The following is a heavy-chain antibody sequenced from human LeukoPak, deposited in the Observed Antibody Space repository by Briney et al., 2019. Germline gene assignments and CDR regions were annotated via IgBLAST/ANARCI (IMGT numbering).Heavy chain of an antibody. CDR2: ISGSGSGT. Sequence: PGGSLRLSCAASAFTFSSYAMSWVRQAPGKGLEWVSAISGSGSGTYYADSVKGRFTISRDNSKNTLYLQMNSLRAEDTAVYYCAKSSYGDYIYFDYWGQGTLVTVSS. CDR1: AFTFSSYA. J-gene: IGHJ4*02. CDR3: AKSSYGDYIYFDY. D-gene: IGHD4-17*01. V-gene: IGHV3-23*01.